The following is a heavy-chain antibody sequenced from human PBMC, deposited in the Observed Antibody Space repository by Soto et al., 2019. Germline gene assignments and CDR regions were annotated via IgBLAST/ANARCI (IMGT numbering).Heavy chain of an antibody. J-gene: IGHJ4*02. Sequence: GGSLRLSCAASGFTFSSYGMHWVRQAPGKGLEWVAVISYDGSNKYYADSVKGRFTISRDNSKNTLYLQMNSLRAEDTAVYYCAKATRFSIVVVPAAMSYFDYWGQGTLVTVSS. CDR3: AKATRFSIVVVPAAMSYFDY. CDR2: ISYDGSNK. CDR1: GFTFSSYG. D-gene: IGHD2-2*01. V-gene: IGHV3-30*18.